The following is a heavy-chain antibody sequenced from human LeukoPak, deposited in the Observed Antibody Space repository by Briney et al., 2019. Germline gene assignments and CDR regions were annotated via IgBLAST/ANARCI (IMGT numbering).Heavy chain of an antibody. CDR3: AKDSSGWRGDFDY. CDR2: ISGSGGST. J-gene: IGHJ4*02. CDR1: GFTFSSYG. V-gene: IGHV3-23*01. Sequence: GGSLRLSCAASGFTFSSYGMHWVRQAPGKGLEWVSAISGSGGSTYYADSVKGRFTISRDNSKNTLYLQMNSLRAEDTAVYYCAKDSSGWRGDFDYWGQGTLVTVSS. D-gene: IGHD6-19*01.